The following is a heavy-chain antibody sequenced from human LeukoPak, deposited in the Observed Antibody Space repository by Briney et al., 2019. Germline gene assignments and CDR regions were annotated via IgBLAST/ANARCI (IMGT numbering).Heavy chain of an antibody. CDR2: IHTSGST. CDR3: ARDMYSSSSALDY. J-gene: IGHJ4*02. Sequence: SETLSLTCTVSGGSISSYYWSWIRQPAGKGLEWIGRIHTSGSTNYNPSLKSRVTMSVDTYKNQFSLGLSSVTAADTAVYYCARDMYSSSSALDYWGQGTLVTVSS. V-gene: IGHV4-4*07. D-gene: IGHD6-6*01. CDR1: GGSISSYY.